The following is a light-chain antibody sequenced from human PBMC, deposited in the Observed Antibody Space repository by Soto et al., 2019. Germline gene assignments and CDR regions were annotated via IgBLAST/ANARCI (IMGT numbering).Light chain of an antibody. J-gene: IGKJ4*01. CDR1: QSVWSN. CDR3: QQYDNRSPLT. V-gene: IGKV3-15*01. Sequence: EVVMTQFPATLSVSPGGRATLSCRASQSVWSNLAWYQQKPGQAPRLLIYGASTRASGVPAKFSGSGSGTEFTLTISSMQTEDFGVYYYQQYDNRSPLTFGGGTKVES. CDR2: GAS.